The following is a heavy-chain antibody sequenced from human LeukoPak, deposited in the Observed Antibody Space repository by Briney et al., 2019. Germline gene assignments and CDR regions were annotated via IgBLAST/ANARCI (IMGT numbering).Heavy chain of an antibody. J-gene: IGHJ5*02. D-gene: IGHD3-16*01. Sequence: SGTLSLTCTVSGGSISSGGYYWSWIRQHPGKGLEWIGYIYYSGGTYYNPSLKSRVTISVDTSKNQFSLKLSSVTAADTAVYYCARDWGVGGSNWFDPWGQGTLVTVSS. CDR1: GGSISSGGYY. CDR2: IYYSGGT. V-gene: IGHV4-31*03. CDR3: ARDWGVGGSNWFDP.